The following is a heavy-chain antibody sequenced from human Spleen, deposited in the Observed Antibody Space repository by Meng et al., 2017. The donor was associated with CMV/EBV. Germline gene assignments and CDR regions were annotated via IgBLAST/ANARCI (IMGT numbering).Heavy chain of an antibody. CDR2: ISSSSSYI. V-gene: IGHV3-21*06. Sequence: GGSLRLSCAASGFTFSSYSMHWVRQAPGKGLEWVSSISSSSSYIFYSDSVKGRFTISRDNAKNSLYLQMNSLRAEDTAVYYCARDKTPGYGMDVWGQGTTVTVSS. CDR3: ARDKTPGYGMDV. J-gene: IGHJ6*02. CDR1: GFTFSSYS.